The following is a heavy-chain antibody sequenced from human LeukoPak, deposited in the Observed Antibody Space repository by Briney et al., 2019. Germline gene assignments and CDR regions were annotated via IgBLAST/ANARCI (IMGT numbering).Heavy chain of an antibody. D-gene: IGHD3-10*01. CDR3: ARGAPMAYYYYGMDV. CDR2: INPNSGGT. J-gene: IGHJ6*02. Sequence: ASVKVSCKASGYTFTGYYMHWVRQAPGQGLEWMGWINPNSGGTNYAQKFQGWVTMTRDTSISTAHMELSRLRSEDTAVYYCARGAPMAYYYYGMDVWGQGTTVTVSS. V-gene: IGHV1-2*04. CDR1: GYTFTGYY.